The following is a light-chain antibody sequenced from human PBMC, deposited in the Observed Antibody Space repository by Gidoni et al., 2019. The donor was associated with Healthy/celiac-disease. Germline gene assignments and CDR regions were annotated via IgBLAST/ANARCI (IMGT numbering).Light chain of an antibody. CDR3: AAWDDSLNGWV. V-gene: IGLV1-44*01. CDR2: SNN. Sequence: QSVLTQPPSASGNPGQRVTISCSGSRATIGSNNANWYQQLPGTAPKLLIYSNNQRPSGVPDRFSGAKSGTSASLAISGLQSEDEADYYCAAWDDSLNGWVFGGGTKLTVL. CDR1: RATIGSNN. J-gene: IGLJ3*02.